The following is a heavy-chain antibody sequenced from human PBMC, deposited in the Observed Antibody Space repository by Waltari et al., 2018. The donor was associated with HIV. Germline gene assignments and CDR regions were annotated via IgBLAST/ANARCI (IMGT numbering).Heavy chain of an antibody. CDR1: GYNFTDYW. CDR3: VSVWFDS. Sequence: EVQLVQSGDAVRKPGESLKISCKASGYNFTDYWIGWVRQMPGKGLGWMGVVYPGDASTKYSPSFQGHVTISADTSITTAYLKWSSLKASDTAMYYCVSVWFDSWGQGTLVTLSS. V-gene: IGHV5-51*01. CDR2: VYPGDAST. J-gene: IGHJ5*01.